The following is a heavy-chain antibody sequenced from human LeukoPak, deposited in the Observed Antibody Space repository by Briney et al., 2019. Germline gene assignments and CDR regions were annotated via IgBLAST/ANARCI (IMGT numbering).Heavy chain of an antibody. J-gene: IGHJ4*02. Sequence: PGGSLRLSCAASGFTFSSYSMNWVRQAPGKGPEWVSSISSSSYIYYADSVKGRFTISRDNAKNSLYLQMNSLRAEDTAVYYCARDGGAVAGRDFDYWGQGTLVTVSS. CDR1: GFTFSSYS. CDR2: ISSSSYI. D-gene: IGHD6-19*01. CDR3: ARDGGAVAGRDFDY. V-gene: IGHV3-21*01.